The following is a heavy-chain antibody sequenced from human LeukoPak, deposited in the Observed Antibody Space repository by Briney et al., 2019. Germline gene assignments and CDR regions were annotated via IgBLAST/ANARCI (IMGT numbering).Heavy chain of an antibody. CDR3: ARHFAFSYYYMDV. CDR1: CGSISSYY. CDR2: IYYSGST. V-gene: IGHV4-59*08. J-gene: IGHJ6*03. Sequence: KPSETLSLTCTVSCGSISSYYWSWIRQPPGKGLEWIGYIYYSGSTNYNPSLKSRVTISVDTSKNQFSLKLSSVTAADTAVYYCARHFAFSYYYMDVWGKGTTVTVSS.